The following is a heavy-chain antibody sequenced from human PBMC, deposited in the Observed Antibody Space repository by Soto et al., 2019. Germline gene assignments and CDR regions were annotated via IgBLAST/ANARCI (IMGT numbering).Heavy chain of an antibody. J-gene: IGHJ4*02. CDR3: ASSLLTPFDY. CDR2: INSDGSST. D-gene: IGHD7-27*01. Sequence: GGSLRLSCAASGFIFNKYWMHWVRQAPGKGLVWVLRINSDGSSTSYADSVKGRFTISRDNAKNTLYLQMNSLRAEDTAVYYCASSLLTPFDYWGQGTLVTVSS. CDR1: GFIFNKYW. V-gene: IGHV3-74*01.